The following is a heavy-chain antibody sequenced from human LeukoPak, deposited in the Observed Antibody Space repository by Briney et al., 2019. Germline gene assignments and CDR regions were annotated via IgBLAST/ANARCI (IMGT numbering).Heavy chain of an antibody. J-gene: IGHJ6*03. CDR3: ARDYGYYYMDV. Sequence: GGSLRLSCAASGFTFDDYAMHWVRQAPGKGLEWVSLISWDGGSTYYADSVKGRFTISRDNSKNSLYLQMNSLRAEDTALYYCARDYGYYYMDVWGKGTTVTVSS. CDR2: ISWDGGST. D-gene: IGHD4/OR15-4a*01. CDR1: GFTFDDYA. V-gene: IGHV3-43D*03.